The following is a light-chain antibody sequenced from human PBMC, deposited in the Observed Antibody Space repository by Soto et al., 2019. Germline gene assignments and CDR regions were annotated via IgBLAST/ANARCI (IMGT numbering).Light chain of an antibody. CDR3: SSYTGTTTV. V-gene: IGLV2-14*01. Sequence: QSALTQPASVSGSPGQPITISCTGASSDIGSYNYVSWYQQHLGKAPKLIIYEVSNRPSGVSNRLSGSKSGNTASLTISGLQTEDEADYYCSSYTGTTTVFGGGTKLTVL. CDR2: EVS. J-gene: IGLJ3*02. CDR1: SSDIGSYNY.